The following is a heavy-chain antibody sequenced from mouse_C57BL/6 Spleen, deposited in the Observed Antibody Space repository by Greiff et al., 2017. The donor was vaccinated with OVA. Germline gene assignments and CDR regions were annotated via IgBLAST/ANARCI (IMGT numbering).Heavy chain of an antibody. CDR1: GYTFTSYW. J-gene: IGHJ2*02. CDR3: ARGGRLPGYYLDY. D-gene: IGHD3-3*01. Sequence: VQLQQPGAELVKPGASVKLSCKASGYTFTSYWMHWVKQRPGQGLEWIGMIHPNSGSTHYNEKFKSKATMTVDKSSSPAYMQLTSLTSEDSAVYYCARGGRLPGYYLDYWGQGTSLTVSS. CDR2: IHPNSGST. V-gene: IGHV1-64*01.